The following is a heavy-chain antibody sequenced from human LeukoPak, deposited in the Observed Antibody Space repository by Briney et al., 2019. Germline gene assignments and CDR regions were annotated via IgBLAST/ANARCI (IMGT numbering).Heavy chain of an antibody. CDR1: GGSFSGYY. CDR2: INHSGST. D-gene: IGHD4-17*01. J-gene: IGHJ4*02. V-gene: IGHV4-34*01. CDR3: ARGPTTDQILSDDY. Sequence: SETLSLTCAVYGGSFSGYYWSWIRQPPGKGLEWIGEINHSGSTNYNPSLKSRVTISVDTSKNQFSLKLSSVTAADTAVYYCARGPTTDQILSDDYWGQGTLVTVPS.